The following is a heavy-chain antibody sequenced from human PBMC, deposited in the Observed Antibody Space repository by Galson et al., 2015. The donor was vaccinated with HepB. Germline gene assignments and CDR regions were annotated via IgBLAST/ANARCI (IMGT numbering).Heavy chain of an antibody. J-gene: IGHJ4*02. V-gene: IGHV1-3*01. Sequence: SVKVSCKASGYTFTSYAMHWVRQAPGQRLEWMGWINAGNGNTKYSQKFQGRVTITRDTSASTAYMELSSLRSEDTAVYYCARVCTSCYTGDYWGQGTLVTVSS. D-gene: IGHD2-2*02. CDR3: ARVCTSCYTGDY. CDR2: INAGNGNT. CDR1: GYTFTSYA.